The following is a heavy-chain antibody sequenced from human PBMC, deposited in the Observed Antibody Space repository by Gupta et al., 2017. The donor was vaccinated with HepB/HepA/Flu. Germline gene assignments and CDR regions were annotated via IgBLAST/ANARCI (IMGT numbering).Heavy chain of an antibody. D-gene: IGHD2-2*01. CDR2: INAGNGNT. J-gene: IGHJ6*02. V-gene: IGHV1-3*01. Sequence: QVQLVQSGAEVKKPGASVKVSCKASGYTFTSYAMHWVRQAPGQRLEWMGWINAGNGNTKYSQKFQGRVTITRDTSASTAYMELSSLRSEDTAVYYCASGELVVVPAATPYYGMDVWGQGTTVTVSS. CDR3: ASGELVVVPAATPYYGMDV. CDR1: GYTFTSYA.